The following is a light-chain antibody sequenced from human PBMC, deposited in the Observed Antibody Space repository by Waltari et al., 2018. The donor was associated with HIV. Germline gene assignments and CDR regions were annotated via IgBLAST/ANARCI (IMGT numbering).Light chain of an antibody. CDR1: SSNIGNNY. CDR3: GTWERSQSAGV. CDR2: DMN. V-gene: IGLV1-51*01. Sequence: QSVLTQPPSVSAAPRQKVTISSSGSSSNIGNNYVSWYQQLPGTAPRLLIYDMNKRASEIPGRFSGSKSGASATLDSTGLQTGDEDDYYCGTWERSQSAGVFGGGTKLAVL. J-gene: IGLJ2*01.